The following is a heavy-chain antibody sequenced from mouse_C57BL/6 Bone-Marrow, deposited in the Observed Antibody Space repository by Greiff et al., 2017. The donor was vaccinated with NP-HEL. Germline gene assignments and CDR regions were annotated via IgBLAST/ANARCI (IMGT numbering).Heavy chain of an antibody. D-gene: IGHD1-1*01. V-gene: IGHV1-50*01. J-gene: IGHJ3*01. CDR1: GYTFTTYW. Sequence: QVQLQQPGAELVKPGASVKLSCKASGYTFTTYWMQWVKQRPGQGLEWIGEIDPSDSYTNYNQKFKGKATLTVDTSSSTAYLQLSSLTSEDSASYYSERKAYYGRRYEFAYWGKGTLVTVSA. CDR2: IDPSDSYT. CDR3: ERKAYYGRRYEFAY.